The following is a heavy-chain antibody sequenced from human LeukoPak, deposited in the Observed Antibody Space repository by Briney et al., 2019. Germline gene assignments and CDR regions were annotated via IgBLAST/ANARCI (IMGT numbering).Heavy chain of an antibody. D-gene: IGHD6-19*01. CDR2: VSWNSGTI. Sequence: GGSLRLSCVASGITFADFAMHWVRQAPGKGLEWVSGVSWNSGTIGYADSVKGRFTISRDNAKNSLYLQMNSLGAEDMALYYCAKARSGWYTVGFDYWGQGTLVTVSS. CDR1: GITFADFA. J-gene: IGHJ4*02. CDR3: AKARSGWYTVGFDY. V-gene: IGHV3-9*03.